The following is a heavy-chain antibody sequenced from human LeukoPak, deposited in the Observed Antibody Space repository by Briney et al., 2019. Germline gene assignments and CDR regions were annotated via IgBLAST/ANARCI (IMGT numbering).Heavy chain of an antibody. CDR2: IKSDGST. CDR1: GFTVSTYW. Sequence: PGGSLRLSRSASGFTVSTYWMHSVRQTPGKGLVWVSRIKSDGSTNYADSVKGRFTISRDNAKNTVSLQMNSLRPEDTGVYYCARAPSEIGGYYPEYFRHWGQGTLVTVSS. D-gene: IGHD3-22*01. CDR3: ARAPSEIGGYYPEYFRH. J-gene: IGHJ1*01. V-gene: IGHV3-74*01.